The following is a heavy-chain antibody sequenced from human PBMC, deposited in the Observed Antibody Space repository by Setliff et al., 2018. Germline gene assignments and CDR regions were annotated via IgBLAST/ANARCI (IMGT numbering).Heavy chain of an antibody. V-gene: IGHV3-74*01. D-gene: IGHD3-22*01. Sequence: GSLRLSCAASGFSFSSYWMHWVRQGPGKGLVWVARINSDESRTNYAGSVKGRFTISRDNAKNTVYLQMNSLKTEDTAVYYCTRQASPHPDSSGYYYDLKFYYYMDVWGKGTTVTVS. CDR3: TRQASPHPDSSGYYYDLKFYYYMDV. CDR2: INSDESRT. CDR1: GFSFSSYW. J-gene: IGHJ6*03.